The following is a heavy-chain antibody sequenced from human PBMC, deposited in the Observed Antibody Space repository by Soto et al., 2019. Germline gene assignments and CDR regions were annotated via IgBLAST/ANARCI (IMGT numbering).Heavy chain of an antibody. J-gene: IGHJ4*02. CDR3: ASHRLTTVNFAFDY. D-gene: IGHD4-17*01. V-gene: IGHV3-7*05. CDR1: GFTFSRYW. CDR2: INQDGSEK. Sequence: GSLRLSCAASGFTFSRYWMSWVRQAPGKGLEWVANINQDGSEKYYVDSVRGRFTISKDNAKNSLYLQMNSLRAEDTAVYYCASHRLTTVNFAFDYWGQGALVTVSS.